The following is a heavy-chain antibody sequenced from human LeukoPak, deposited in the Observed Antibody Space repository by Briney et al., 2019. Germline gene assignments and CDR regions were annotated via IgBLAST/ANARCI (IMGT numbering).Heavy chain of an antibody. V-gene: IGHV3-30*02. D-gene: IGHD3-9*01. CDR3: ARERYDILTGYYGYYYYGMDV. Sequence: GGSLRLSCAASGFTFSRYGLHWVRQAPGKGLEWVAFIRDDGSTRYYADSVKGRFTISRDNAKNSLYLQMNSLRAEDTAVYYCARERYDILTGYYGYYYYGMDVWGQGTTVTVSS. J-gene: IGHJ6*02. CDR2: IRDDGSTR. CDR1: GFTFSRYG.